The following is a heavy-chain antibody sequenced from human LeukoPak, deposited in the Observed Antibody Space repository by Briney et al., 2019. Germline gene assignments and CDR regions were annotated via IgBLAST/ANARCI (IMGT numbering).Heavy chain of an antibody. V-gene: IGHV4-59*11. J-gene: IGHJ5*02. CDR1: GGSLSTHY. CDR2: IYYTGTT. D-gene: IGHD3-22*01. Sequence: SETLSLTCNVSGGSLSTHYWSWIRQPPGKGLEWMGYIYYTGTTSYNPSLKSRVTISVDTSKNQFSLRLSSVTAADTAVYYCARASGGYFNNWFDPWGQGTLVTVSS. CDR3: ARASGGYFNNWFDP.